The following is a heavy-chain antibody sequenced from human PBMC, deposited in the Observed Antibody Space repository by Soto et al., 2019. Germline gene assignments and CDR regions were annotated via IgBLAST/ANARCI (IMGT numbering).Heavy chain of an antibody. D-gene: IGHD6-6*01. CDR1: GGTFSSYA. CDR2: IIPIFGTA. Sequence: QVQLVQSGAEVKKPGSSVKVSCKASGGTFSSYAISWVRQAPGQGLEWMGGIIPIFGTANYAQKFQGRVTITADKSTNTAYMELSSLRSEDTAVYYCARGYSSSAGVGNYFDYWGQGTLVTVSS. V-gene: IGHV1-69*06. J-gene: IGHJ4*02. CDR3: ARGYSSSAGVGNYFDY.